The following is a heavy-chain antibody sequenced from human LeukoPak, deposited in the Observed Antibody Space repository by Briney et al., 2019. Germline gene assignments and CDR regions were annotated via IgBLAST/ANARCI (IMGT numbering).Heavy chain of an antibody. CDR2: INPSGGST. CDR3: ASVKGGQNWLDP. CDR1: GYTFTSYS. V-gene: IGHV1-46*01. J-gene: IGHJ5*02. Sequence: ASVKVSCKASGYTFTSYSMHWVRQAPGQGLEWMGIINPSGGSTSYSQKFQGRLTMTRDTSTSTVYMEMSSLRPEDTAVYYCASVKGGQNWLDPWGQGTLVTVSS.